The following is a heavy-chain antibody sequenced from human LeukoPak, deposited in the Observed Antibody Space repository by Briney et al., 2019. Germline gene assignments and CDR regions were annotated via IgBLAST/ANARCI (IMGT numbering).Heavy chain of an antibody. Sequence: GGSLRLSCAASGFTVSSNYMSWVRQAPGKGLGWVSVIYSGGSTYYADSVKGRFTISRDNSKNTLYLQMNSLRAEDTAVYYCARVPSGDAFDIWGQGTMVTVSS. CDR3: ARVPSGDAFDI. V-gene: IGHV3-66*01. J-gene: IGHJ3*02. CDR2: IYSGGST. D-gene: IGHD2-2*01. CDR1: GFTVSSNY.